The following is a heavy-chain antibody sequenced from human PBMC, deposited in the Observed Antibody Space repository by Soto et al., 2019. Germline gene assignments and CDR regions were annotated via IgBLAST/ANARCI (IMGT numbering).Heavy chain of an antibody. J-gene: IGHJ3*02. CDR2: ISGSGGST. V-gene: IGHV3-23*01. D-gene: IGHD3-10*01. Sequence: LRLSCAASGFTFSSYAMSWVRQAPGKGLEWVSAISGSGGSTYYADSVKGRFTISRDNSKNTLYLQMNSLRAEDTAVYYCAKDRGTLLWFGELFRDAFDIWGQGTMVTVSS. CDR1: GFTFSSYA. CDR3: AKDRGTLLWFGELFRDAFDI.